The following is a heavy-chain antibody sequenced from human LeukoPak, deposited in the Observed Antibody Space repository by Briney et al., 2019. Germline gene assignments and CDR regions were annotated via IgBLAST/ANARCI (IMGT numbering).Heavy chain of an antibody. CDR2: ISYDGSNK. J-gene: IGHJ4*02. CDR3: ARGGSSWVYFDY. V-gene: IGHV3-30*03. Sequence: GGSLRLSCAASGFTFSSYGMHWVRQAPGKGLEWVAVISYDGSNKYYADSVKGRFTISRDNTKNSLYLQMNSLRAEDTAVYYCARGGSSWVYFDYWGQGALVTVSS. CDR1: GFTFSSYG. D-gene: IGHD6-13*01.